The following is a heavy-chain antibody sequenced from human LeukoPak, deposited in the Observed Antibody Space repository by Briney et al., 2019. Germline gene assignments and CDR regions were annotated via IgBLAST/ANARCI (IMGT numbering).Heavy chain of an antibody. D-gene: IGHD5-12*01. Sequence: SETLSLTCTVSGGSISSSSYYWGWIRQPPGTGLEWIGSIYYSGSTYYNPSLKSRVTISVDTSKNQFSLKLSSVTAADTAVYYCARMWISDYYYYMDVWGKGTTVTVSS. CDR3: ARMWISDYYYYMDV. J-gene: IGHJ6*03. CDR1: GGSISSSSYY. CDR2: IYYSGST. V-gene: IGHV4-39*07.